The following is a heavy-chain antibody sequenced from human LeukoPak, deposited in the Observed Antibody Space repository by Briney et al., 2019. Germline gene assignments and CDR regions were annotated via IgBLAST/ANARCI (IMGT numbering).Heavy chain of an antibody. J-gene: IGHJ4*02. V-gene: IGHV3-23*01. Sequence: GGSLRLSCAASGFTFSSYAMSWVRQAPGKGLEWVSAISGSGGSTYYADSVKGRFTISRDNSKNTLYLQMNSLRAEDTALYYCAKDSREDGDYSLDYWGQGTLVTVSS. D-gene: IGHD4-17*01. CDR2: ISGSGGST. CDR1: GFTFSSYA. CDR3: AKDSREDGDYSLDY.